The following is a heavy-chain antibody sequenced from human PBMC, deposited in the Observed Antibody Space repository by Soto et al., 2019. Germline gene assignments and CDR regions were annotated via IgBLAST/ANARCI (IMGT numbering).Heavy chain of an antibody. J-gene: IGHJ4*02. Sequence: VQLVESGGGLVQPGGSLRLSCAASGFTFRDYWMHWVRQAPGKGLVWIGRIYTSGSTNYNPSLKSRVTMSVDTSKNQFSLKLSSVTAADTAVYYCASFTVENDYWGQGTLVTVSS. V-gene: IGHV4-4*07. CDR1: GFTFRDYW. D-gene: IGHD4-17*01. CDR3: ASFTVENDY. CDR2: IYTSGST.